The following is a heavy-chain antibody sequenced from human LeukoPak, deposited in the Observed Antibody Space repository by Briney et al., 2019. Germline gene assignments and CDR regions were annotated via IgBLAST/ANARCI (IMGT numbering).Heavy chain of an antibody. Sequence: SETLSLTCIVSGGSISSYYWSWIRQPAGKGLEWIGRIYTSGSTNYNPSLKSRVTKSVDTSKNQFSLKLSSVTAADTAVYYCARERYCSGGSCSPPDYWGQGTLVTVSS. CDR1: GGSISSYY. CDR3: ARERYCSGGSCSPPDY. J-gene: IGHJ4*02. D-gene: IGHD2-15*01. V-gene: IGHV4-4*07. CDR2: IYTSGST.